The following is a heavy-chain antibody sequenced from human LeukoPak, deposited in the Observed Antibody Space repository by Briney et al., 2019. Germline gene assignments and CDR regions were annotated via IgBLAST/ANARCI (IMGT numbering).Heavy chain of an antibody. V-gene: IGHV3-23*01. CDR3: ARSSGSYYYY. Sequence: PGGSLRLSCAASGFTFNTYGMSWVRQAPGKGLEWVSGISGSGGATYYADSVKGRFTISRDNAKNTLYLQMNSLRAEDTAVYYCARSSGSYYYYWGQGTLVTVSS. CDR1: GFTFNTYG. CDR2: ISGSGGAT. D-gene: IGHD1-26*01. J-gene: IGHJ4*02.